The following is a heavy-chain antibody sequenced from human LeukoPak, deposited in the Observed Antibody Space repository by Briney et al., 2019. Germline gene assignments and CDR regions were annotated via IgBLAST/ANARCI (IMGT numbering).Heavy chain of an antibody. D-gene: IGHD5-12*01. Sequence: GGSLRLSCAASGFTFSSYSMNWVRQAPGKGLEWVSYISSSSSTIYYADSVKGRFTISRDNAKNSLYLQMNSLRAEDTAVYYCGRAVATYYYYYMDVWGKGTTVTVSS. CDR1: GFTFSSYS. J-gene: IGHJ6*03. CDR2: ISSSSSTI. CDR3: GRAVATYYYYYMDV. V-gene: IGHV3-48*04.